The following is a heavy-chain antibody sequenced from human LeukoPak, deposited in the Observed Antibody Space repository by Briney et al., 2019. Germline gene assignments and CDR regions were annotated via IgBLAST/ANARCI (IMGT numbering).Heavy chain of an antibody. D-gene: IGHD1-1*01. CDR2: IYPGDSDT. CDR1: GYSFTSYW. Sequence: GESLKISCKGSGYSFTSYWIGWVRQMPGKGLEWMGIIYPGDSDTRYSPSFQGQVTISADKSISTAYLQWSSLKASDTAMCYCARQAPTGTTDYYGMDVWGQGTTVTVSS. J-gene: IGHJ6*02. CDR3: ARQAPTGTTDYYGMDV. V-gene: IGHV5-51*01.